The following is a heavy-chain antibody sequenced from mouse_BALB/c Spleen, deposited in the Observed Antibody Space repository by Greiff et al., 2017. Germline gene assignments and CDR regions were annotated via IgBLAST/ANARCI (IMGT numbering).Heavy chain of an antibody. D-gene: IGHD2-4*01. V-gene: IGHV5-6*02. Sequence: DVKLVESGGDLVKPGGSLKLSCAASGFTFSSYGMSWVRQTPDKRLEWVATISSGGSYTYYPDSVKGRFTISRDNAKNTLYLQMSSLKSEDTAMYYCARQGIYDYDEAGYYFDYWGQGTTLTVSS. J-gene: IGHJ2*01. CDR3: ARQGIYDYDEAGYYFDY. CDR1: GFTFSSYG. CDR2: ISSGGSYT.